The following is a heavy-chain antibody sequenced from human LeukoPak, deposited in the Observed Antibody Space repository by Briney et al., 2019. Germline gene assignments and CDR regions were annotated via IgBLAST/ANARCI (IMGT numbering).Heavy chain of an antibody. J-gene: IGHJ5*02. Sequence: PSETLSLTCTVSGGSISSYYWSWIRQPPGKGLEWIGYIYYSGSTNCNPSLKSRVTISVDTSKNQFSLKLSSVTAADTAVYYCARSIAVAPLLFDPWGQGTLVTVSS. V-gene: IGHV4-59*01. D-gene: IGHD6-19*01. CDR1: GGSISSYY. CDR2: IYYSGST. CDR3: ARSIAVAPLLFDP.